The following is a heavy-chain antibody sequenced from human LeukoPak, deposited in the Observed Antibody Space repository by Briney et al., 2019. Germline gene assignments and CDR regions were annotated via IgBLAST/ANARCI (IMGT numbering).Heavy chain of an antibody. CDR1: GGTFSIYA. CDR3: AREVQPHCSTTSCSGNH. Sequence: ASVKVSCKASGGTFSIYAMNWVRQAPGQGLEWMGRISPIFGPPTYAQEFQGRITIIAYQSTNMAYMELSSLRSEDTAVYYCAREVQPHCSTTSCSGNHWGQGTLVTVSS. D-gene: IGHD2-2*01. J-gene: IGHJ1*01. CDR2: ISPIFGPP. V-gene: IGHV1-69*13.